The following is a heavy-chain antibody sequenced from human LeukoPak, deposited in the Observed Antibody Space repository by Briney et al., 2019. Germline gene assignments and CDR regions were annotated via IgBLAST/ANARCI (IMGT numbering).Heavy chain of an antibody. V-gene: IGHV1-69*13. CDR1: GGTFSSYA. Sequence: ASVKVSCKASGGTFSSYAISWVRQAPGQGLEWMGGIIPIFGTANYAQKFQGRVTITADESTSTAYTELSSLRSEDTAVYYCATPGYSSSWSGYYYYMDVWGKGTTVTISS. D-gene: IGHD6-13*01. CDR3: ATPGYSSSWSGYYYYMDV. CDR2: IIPIFGTA. J-gene: IGHJ6*03.